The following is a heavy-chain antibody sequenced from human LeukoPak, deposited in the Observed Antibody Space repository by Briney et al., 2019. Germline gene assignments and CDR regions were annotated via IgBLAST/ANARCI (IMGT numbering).Heavy chain of an antibody. CDR2: ISYSGST. D-gene: IGHD3-10*01. Sequence: PSETLSLTCTVSGGSIISSDYHWGWVRQPPGKGLEWIGTISYSGSTNYNPSLKSRVTISVDTSKNQFSLKLSSVTAADTAVYYCARGGTVLWFGDYYYGMDVWGQGTTVTVSS. J-gene: IGHJ6*02. V-gene: IGHV4-39*07. CDR1: GGSIISSDYH. CDR3: ARGGTVLWFGDYYYGMDV.